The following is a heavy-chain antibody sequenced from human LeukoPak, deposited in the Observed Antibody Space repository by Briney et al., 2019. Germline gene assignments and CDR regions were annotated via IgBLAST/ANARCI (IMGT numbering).Heavy chain of an antibody. Sequence: GGTLRLSCAAPGFTFSSYAMTWVRQAPGKGLEWGSGNSGSGGSTYYADSVKGRFTISRDNSKNTLYLQMNSLRAEDTAVYYCAKGRTAYCSSTSCYTIDYWGQGTLVTVSS. V-gene: IGHV3-23*01. D-gene: IGHD2-2*02. CDR2: NSGSGGST. CDR3: AKGRTAYCSSTSCYTIDY. CDR1: GFTFSSYA. J-gene: IGHJ4*02.